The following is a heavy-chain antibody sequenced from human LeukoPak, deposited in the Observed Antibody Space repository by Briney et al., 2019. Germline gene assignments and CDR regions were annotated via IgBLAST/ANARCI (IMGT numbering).Heavy chain of an antibody. Sequence: RASVKVSCKASGYTFTSYDINLVRQATGQGLEWMGWMNPNSGNTGYAQKFQGRVTMTRNTSISTAYMELSSLRSEDTAVYYCARMVYCSSTSCHPAYNWFDPWGQGTLVTVSS. V-gene: IGHV1-8*01. CDR1: GYTFTSYD. J-gene: IGHJ5*02. D-gene: IGHD2-2*01. CDR2: MNPNSGNT. CDR3: ARMVYCSSTSCHPAYNWFDP.